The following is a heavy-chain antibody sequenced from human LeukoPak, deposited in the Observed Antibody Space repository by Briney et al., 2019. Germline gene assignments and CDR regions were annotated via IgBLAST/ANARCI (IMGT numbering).Heavy chain of an antibody. CDR3: ARSDWYLRGDAFDI. J-gene: IGHJ3*02. V-gene: IGHV4-59*08. CDR1: GDSIRSYD. Sequence: SETLSLTCTVSGDSIRSYDWSWIRQSPGKGLEWIGYISYSGSTNYNPSLKSRVTISKNTSKSQFSLRLTSVTAADTAVYYCARSDWYLRGDAFDIWGQGTKVTVSS. CDR2: ISYSGST. D-gene: IGHD3-9*01.